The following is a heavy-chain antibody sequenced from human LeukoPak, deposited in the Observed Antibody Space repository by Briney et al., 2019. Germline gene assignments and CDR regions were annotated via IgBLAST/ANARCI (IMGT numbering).Heavy chain of an antibody. CDR2: ISYDGSNK. CDR1: GFTFSSYA. V-gene: IGHV3-30-3*01. J-gene: IGHJ3*02. D-gene: IGHD2-21*02. CDR3: ARVGYIVVVTATWAAFDI. Sequence: GGSLRLSCAASGFTFSSYAMHWVRQAPGKGLEWVAVISYDGSNKYYADSVKGRFTISRDNSKNTLYLQMNSLRAEDTAVYYCARVGYIVVVTATWAAFDIWGQGTMVTVSS.